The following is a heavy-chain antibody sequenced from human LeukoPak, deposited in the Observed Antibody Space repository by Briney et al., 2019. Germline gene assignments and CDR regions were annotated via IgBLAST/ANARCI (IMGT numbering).Heavy chain of an antibody. J-gene: IGHJ6*03. V-gene: IGHV4-4*07. Sequence: SETLSLTCTVSGGSINNYYWSWIRQPAGKGLEWIGRIYTSGSTNYNPSLKSRVTMSVDTSKNQFSLKLSSVTAADTAVYYCARDLRDIVVVVADQYYYYMDVWGKGTTVTVSS. CDR3: ARDLRDIVVVVADQYYYYMDV. CDR1: GGSINNYY. D-gene: IGHD2-15*01. CDR2: IYTSGST.